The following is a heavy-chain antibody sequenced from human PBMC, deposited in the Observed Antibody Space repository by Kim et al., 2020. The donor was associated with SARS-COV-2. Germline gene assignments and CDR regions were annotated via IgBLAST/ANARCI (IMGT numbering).Heavy chain of an antibody. D-gene: IGHD1-7*01. J-gene: IGHJ6*03. Sequence: NYAEPVKGRLTISRDNAKNSLYVQMSSLKVEDTAVYFCAREGLGSTHYMDVWGKGTTVTVSS. CDR3: AREGLGSTHYMDV. V-gene: IGHV3-11*06.